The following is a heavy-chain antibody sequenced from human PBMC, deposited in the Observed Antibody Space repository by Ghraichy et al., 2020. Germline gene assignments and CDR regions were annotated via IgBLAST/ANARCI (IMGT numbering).Heavy chain of an antibody. V-gene: IGHV4-34*01. J-gene: IGHJ4*02. Sequence: SETLSLTCGVSGVDFSDYDWTWIRQTPEKGLEWIGHVTHRGDGYYNPSLGSRVAMSVDTSRSHFSLKLRSVTAADTGLYFCTGAHRHPPSGGYYSYGSWGQGTRVTVSS. CDR1: GVDFSDYD. D-gene: IGHD2-15*01. CDR3: TGAHRHPPSGGYYSYGS. CDR2: VTHRGDG.